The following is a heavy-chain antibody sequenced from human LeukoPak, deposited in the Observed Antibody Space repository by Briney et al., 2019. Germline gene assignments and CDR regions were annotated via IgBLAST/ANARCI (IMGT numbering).Heavy chain of an antibody. Sequence: GASVKVSCKASGYTFPGYYMHWVRQAPGQGLEWMGWINPNSGGTNYAQKFQGRVTMTRDTSISTAYMELSRLRSDDTAVYYCARSAVGYRSSTSCYRPNWFDPWGQGTLVTVSS. D-gene: IGHD2-2*01. CDR1: GYTFPGYY. V-gene: IGHV1-2*02. CDR3: ARSAVGYRSSTSCYRPNWFDP. J-gene: IGHJ5*02. CDR2: INPNSGGT.